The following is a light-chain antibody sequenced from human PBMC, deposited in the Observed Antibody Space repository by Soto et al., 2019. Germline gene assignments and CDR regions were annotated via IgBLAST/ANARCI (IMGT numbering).Light chain of an antibody. Sequence: DIQMTQSPSTLSASVGDRVTITCRASQSISSWLAWYQQKPGKAPKLLIYKASSLESGVPSRFSGSGSGTDFTLTISSLQPDDFAIYYCQQYDDYPWTFGQGTKVDIK. V-gene: IGKV1-5*03. CDR2: KAS. CDR3: QQYDDYPWT. J-gene: IGKJ1*01. CDR1: QSISSW.